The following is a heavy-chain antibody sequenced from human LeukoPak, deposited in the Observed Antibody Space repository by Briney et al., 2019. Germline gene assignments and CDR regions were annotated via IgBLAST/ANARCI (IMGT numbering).Heavy chain of an antibody. CDR2: IIPILGIA. Sequence: SVKVSCKASGGTCSRYTISWLRQAPGQGLEWMGRIIPILGIANYAQKFQGRVTITADKSTSTAYMELSSLRAEDTAVYYCARDAGSDVDYWGQGTLVTVSS. CDR3: ARDAGSDVDY. D-gene: IGHD6-25*01. CDR1: GGTCSRYT. V-gene: IGHV1-69*04. J-gene: IGHJ4*02.